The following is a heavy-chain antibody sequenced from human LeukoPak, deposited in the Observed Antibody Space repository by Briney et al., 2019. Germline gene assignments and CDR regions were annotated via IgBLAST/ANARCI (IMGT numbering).Heavy chain of an antibody. CDR1: GGTFSSYA. J-gene: IGHJ6*03. Sequence: SVKVSCKASGGTFSSYAISWVRQAPGQGLEWMGGIIPIFGTANYAQKFQGRVTITTDESTSTAYMELSSLRSEGTAVYYCASGELLWFGEFNYYYMDVWGKGTTVTVSS. V-gene: IGHV1-69*05. CDR3: ASGELLWFGEFNYYYMDV. CDR2: IIPIFGTA. D-gene: IGHD3-10*01.